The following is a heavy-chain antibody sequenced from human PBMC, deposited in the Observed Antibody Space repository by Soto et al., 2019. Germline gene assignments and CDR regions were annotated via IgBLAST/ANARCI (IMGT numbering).Heavy chain of an antibody. Sequence: SEPLSLTCTVSGGSISSYYWSWIRQPPGKGLEWIGYIYYSGSTNYNPSLKSRVTISVDTSKNQFSLKLSSLRSEDTAVYYCARDLGLSNVAVDYGMDVRGQRTTVPVS. CDR3: ARDLGLSNVAVDYGMDV. J-gene: IGHJ6*02. CDR1: GGSISSYY. V-gene: IGHV4-59*01. CDR2: IYYSGST. D-gene: IGHD2-21*01.